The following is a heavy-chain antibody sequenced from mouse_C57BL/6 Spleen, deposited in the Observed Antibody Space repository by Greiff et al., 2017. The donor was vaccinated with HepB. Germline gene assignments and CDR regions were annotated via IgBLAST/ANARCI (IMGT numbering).Heavy chain of an antibody. CDR1: GFTFSNYW. CDR2: IRLKSDNYAT. D-gene: IGHD3-2*02. CDR3: TETAQALDY. V-gene: IGHV6-3*01. J-gene: IGHJ2*01. Sequence: LQQSGGGLVQPGGSMKLSCVASGFTFSNYWMNWVRQSPEKGLEWVAQIRLKSDNYATHYAESVKGRFTISRDDSKSSVYLQMNNLRAEDTGIYYCTETAQALDYWGQGTTLTVSS.